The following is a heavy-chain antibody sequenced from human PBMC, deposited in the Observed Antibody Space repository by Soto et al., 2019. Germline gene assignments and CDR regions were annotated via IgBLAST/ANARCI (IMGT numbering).Heavy chain of an antibody. J-gene: IGHJ6*02. CDR2: TSKDGINT. CDR1: AFTLSKFA. D-gene: IGHD1-1*01. CDR3: ARGNMDV. V-gene: IGHV3-30-3*01. Sequence: QVQLVESGGGVVQTGRSLRLSCAASAFTLSKFAMHWVRQAPGKGLEWVAVTSKDGINTYYADSVKGRFTISRDNSKSTIYLQMSSLRTEDTALYYCARGNMDVWGQGTTVTVSS.